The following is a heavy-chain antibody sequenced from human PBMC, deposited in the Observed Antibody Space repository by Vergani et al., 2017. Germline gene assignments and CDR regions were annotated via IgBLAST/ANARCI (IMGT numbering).Heavy chain of an antibody. D-gene: IGHD5-12*01. Sequence: EVQLLQSEGAVVQPGGSLRLSCAASGFTFNHCAMNWVRQAPGKGLEWVSGISGSGGSTYYAGSVKGRFTISRDSSKNTLYLQMNSLSAGDTAVYYCAKANPRNSGYDYLYYYHAMDVWGQGTTVTVSS. J-gene: IGHJ6*02. CDR3: AKANPRNSGYDYLYYYHAMDV. CDR1: GFTFNHCA. V-gene: IGHV3-23*01. CDR2: ISGSGGST.